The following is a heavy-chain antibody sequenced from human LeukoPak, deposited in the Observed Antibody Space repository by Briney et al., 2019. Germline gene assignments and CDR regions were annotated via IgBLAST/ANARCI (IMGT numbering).Heavy chain of an antibody. J-gene: IGHJ5*02. CDR2: IIPILGIA. D-gene: IGHD2-15*01. V-gene: IGHV1-69*04. Sequence: SVKVSCKASGYTFTSYYMHWVRQAPGQGLEWMGRIIPILGIANYAQKFQGRVTITADKSTSTAYMELSSLRSEDTAVYYCARVCYRDWFDPWGQGTLVTVSS. CDR3: ARVCYRDWFDP. CDR1: GYTFTSYY.